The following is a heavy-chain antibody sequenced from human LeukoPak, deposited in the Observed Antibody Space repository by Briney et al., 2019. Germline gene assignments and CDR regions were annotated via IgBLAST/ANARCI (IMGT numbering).Heavy chain of an antibody. CDR2: ISSSSSYI. D-gene: IGHD3-10*01. V-gene: IGHV3-21*01. CDR3: ARDHRGDYYYGMDV. J-gene: IGHJ6*04. Sequence: PGGSLRLSCAASGFTFSTHSMNWVRQAPGKGLEWVSSISSSSSYIYYADSVKGRFTISRDNAKNSLYLQMSSLRAEDTAVYYCARDHRGDYYYGMDVWGKGTTVTVSS. CDR1: GFTFSTHS.